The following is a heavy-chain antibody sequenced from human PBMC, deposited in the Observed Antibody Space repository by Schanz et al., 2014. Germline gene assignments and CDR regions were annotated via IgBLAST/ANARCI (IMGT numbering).Heavy chain of an antibody. J-gene: IGHJ4*02. D-gene: IGHD1-26*01. CDR2: IWNDGSNK. CDR3: ARDHTTESYCAAGPPIDY. CDR1: GFTLSSYG. V-gene: IGHV3-33*08. Sequence: QVRLVESGGGVVQPGRSLRLSCAASGFTLSSYGMHWVRQAPGKGLEWVAVIWNDGSNKYYADSVKGRFTISRDNSKNTLLLQMNSLRAEDTAVYYCARDHTTESYCAAGPPIDYWGQGTLLTVSS.